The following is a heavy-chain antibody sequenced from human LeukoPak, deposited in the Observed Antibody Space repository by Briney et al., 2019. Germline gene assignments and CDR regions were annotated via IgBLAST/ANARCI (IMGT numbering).Heavy chain of an antibody. D-gene: IGHD5-12*01. CDR2: ISGGGGVT. CDR3: EKEPRVATIEIFDY. Sequence: PGGSLRLSCAASGFTFSSYAMSWVREAPGKGQEWVSSISGGGGVTYYADSVKGRFTISRDNSKNTVYLQMNSLRAEAPALFYCEKEPRVATIEIFDYWGQETLVTVSS. J-gene: IGHJ4*02. CDR1: GFTFSSYA. V-gene: IGHV3-23*01.